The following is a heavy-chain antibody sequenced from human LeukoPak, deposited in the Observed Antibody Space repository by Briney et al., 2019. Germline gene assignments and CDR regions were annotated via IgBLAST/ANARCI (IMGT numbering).Heavy chain of an antibody. CDR2: INEDGSQK. V-gene: IGHV3-7*03. J-gene: IGHJ4*02. CDR3: ARDGGWHRFDY. D-gene: IGHD6-19*01. CDR1: GFTFRSPW. Sequence: GGSLRLSCVESGFTFRSPWMAWLRQAPEKGLEWVANINEDGSQKYHLGSVTGRFTISRDNAKNSLYLQMNSLSAEDTAMYYCARDGGWHRFDYWGQGTLVIVSS.